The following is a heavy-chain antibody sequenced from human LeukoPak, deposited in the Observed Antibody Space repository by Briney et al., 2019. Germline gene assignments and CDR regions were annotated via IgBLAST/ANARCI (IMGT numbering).Heavy chain of an antibody. V-gene: IGHV3-53*01. J-gene: IGHJ4*02. CDR1: GFTVSSNY. Sequence: GGSLRLSCAASGFTVSSNYMSWVRQAPGKGREWVSVIYSGGSTYYPDSVKGRFTISRDNSKNTLYLQMNSLRAEDTAVYYCANGYSSTWYNYWGQGTLVTVSS. CDR3: ANGYSSTWYNY. CDR2: IYSGGST. D-gene: IGHD6-13*01.